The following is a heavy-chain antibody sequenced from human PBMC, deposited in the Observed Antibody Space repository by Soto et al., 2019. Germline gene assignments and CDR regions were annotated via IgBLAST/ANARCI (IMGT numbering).Heavy chain of an antibody. CDR2: INAGNGNT. D-gene: IGHD3-10*01. J-gene: IGHJ6*02. V-gene: IGHV1-3*01. CDR3: VRDQLLLWFEEHVDYQYYGMDV. CDR1: GYTFTHYA. Sequence: GASVKVSCKASGYTFTHYAIHWVRQAPGQRLEWVGWINAGNGNTRYSQNLQGRVSITKHTAASTVYMELSSLRSEDTAVYYCVRDQLLLWFEEHVDYQYYGMDVWGRGTMVTVSS.